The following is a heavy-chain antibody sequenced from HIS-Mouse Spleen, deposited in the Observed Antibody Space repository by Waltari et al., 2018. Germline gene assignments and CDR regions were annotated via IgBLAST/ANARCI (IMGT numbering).Heavy chain of an antibody. CDR3: ARGPYIVGATTGIDY. V-gene: IGHV3-48*01. D-gene: IGHD1-26*01. CDR2: ISSSSSTI. CDR1: GFTFSSYS. J-gene: IGHJ4*02. Sequence: EVQLVESGGGLVQPGGSLRLSCPASGFTFSSYSMNWVRQAPGKGLEWVSYISSSSSTIYYADSVKGRFTISRDNAKNSLYLQMNSLRAEDTAVYYCARGPYIVGATTGIDYWGQGTLVTVSS.